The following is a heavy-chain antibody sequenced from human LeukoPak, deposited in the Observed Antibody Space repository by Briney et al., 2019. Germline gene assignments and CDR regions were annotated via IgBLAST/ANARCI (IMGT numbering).Heavy chain of an antibody. CDR3: ARDIRVPAAGDYYYGMDV. D-gene: IGHD2-2*01. V-gene: IGHV4-31*03. J-gene: IGHJ6*02. CDR1: GGSISSGGYY. Sequence: PSETLSLTCTVSGGSISSGGYYWSWIRQHPGKGLEWIGYIYYSGSTYYNPSLKSRVTISVDTSKNQFSLKLSSVTAADTAVYYCARDIRVPAAGDYYYGMDVWGQGTTVTVYS. CDR2: IYYSGST.